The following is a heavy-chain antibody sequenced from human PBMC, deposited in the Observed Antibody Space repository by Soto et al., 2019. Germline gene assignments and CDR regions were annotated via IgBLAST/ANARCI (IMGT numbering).Heavy chain of an antibody. CDR1: GFTFDDYA. CDR2: ISWNSGSI. Sequence: EVQLVESGGGLVQPGGSLRLSCAASGFTFDDYAMHWVRQAPGKGLEWVSGISWNSGSIGYADSVKGRFTISRDNAKNSLYLQMNSLRAEDTALYYCAKDSSGSYYGKFDYWGQGTLVTVSS. D-gene: IGHD1-26*01. CDR3: AKDSSGSYYGKFDY. V-gene: IGHV3-9*01. J-gene: IGHJ4*02.